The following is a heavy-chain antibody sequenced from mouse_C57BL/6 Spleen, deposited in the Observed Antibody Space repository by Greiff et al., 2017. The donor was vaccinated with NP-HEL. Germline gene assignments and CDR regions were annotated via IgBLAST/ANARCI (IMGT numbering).Heavy chain of an antibody. J-gene: IGHJ4*01. CDR2: ISGGGGNT. V-gene: IGHV5-9*01. CDR1: GFTFSSYT. CDR3: ARGWLQGGYAMDY. Sequence: EVKLMESGGGLVKPGGSLKLSCAASGFTFSSYTMSWVRQTPEKRLEWVATISGGGGNTYYPDSVKGRFTISRDNAKNTLYLQLSSLRSEDTALYYCARGWLQGGYAMDYWGQGTSVTVSS. D-gene: IGHD2-3*01.